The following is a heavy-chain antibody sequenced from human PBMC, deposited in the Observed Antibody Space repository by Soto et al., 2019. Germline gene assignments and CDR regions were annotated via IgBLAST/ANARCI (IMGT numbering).Heavy chain of an antibody. CDR2: IGTAGDT. D-gene: IGHD2-21*01. CDR1: GFTFSGFD. V-gene: IGHV3-13*01. CDR3: AGGQEVGADFFDS. J-gene: IGHJ4*02. Sequence: EVQLVESGGNLVQPGGSLRLSCEASGFTFSGFDMHWVRQHTGKGLEWVSTIGTAGDTNYAVSVKDRCNISRDNAKNSLSLQMNRLRAGDTAVYFCAGGQEVGADFFDSWGQGTQVTVSS.